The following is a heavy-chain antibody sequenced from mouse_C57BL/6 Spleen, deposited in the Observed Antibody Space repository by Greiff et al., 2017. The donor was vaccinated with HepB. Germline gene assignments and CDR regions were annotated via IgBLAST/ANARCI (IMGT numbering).Heavy chain of an antibody. J-gene: IGHJ3*01. V-gene: IGHV1-50*01. CDR2: IDPSDSYT. D-gene: IGHD2-4*01. CDR3: ARGRYDYDDAY. Sequence: QVQLQQPGAELVKPGASVKLSCKASGYTFTSYWMQWVKQRPGQGLEWIGEIDPSDSYTNYNQKFKGKATLTVDTSSRTAYMQLSSLTSEDSAVYYCARGRYDYDDAYWGQGTLVTVSA. CDR1: GYTFTSYW.